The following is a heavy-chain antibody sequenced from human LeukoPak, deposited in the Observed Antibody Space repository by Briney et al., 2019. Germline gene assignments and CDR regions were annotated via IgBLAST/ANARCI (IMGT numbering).Heavy chain of an antibody. CDR3: ARGQPRQEVGVYYFDS. CDR2: IYTGGST. J-gene: IGHJ4*02. Sequence: GGSLRLSCAASGFTVSDNYVSWVRQAPGKGLEWVSTIYTGGSTYYADSVKGRFTISRDNSKNTLYLQMNSLRAEYTAVYYCARGQPRQEVGVYYFDSWGQGTLVSVSS. CDR1: GFTVSDNY. D-gene: IGHD1-26*01. V-gene: IGHV3-66*01.